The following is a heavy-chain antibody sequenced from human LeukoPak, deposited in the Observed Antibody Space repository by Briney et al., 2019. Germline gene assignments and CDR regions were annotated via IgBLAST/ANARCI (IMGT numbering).Heavy chain of an antibody. V-gene: IGHV3-15*01. D-gene: IGHD4-11*01. J-gene: IGHJ4*02. CDR2: IKSKTDGGTT. CDR1: GLTFSNAW. CDR3: TTEEYSKDFDY. Sequence: PGGSLRLSCAASGLTFSNAWMSWVRQAPGKGLEWVGRIKSKTDGGTTDYAAPVKGRFTISRDDSKNTLYLQMNSLKTEDTAVYYCTTEEYSKDFDYWGQGTLVTVSS.